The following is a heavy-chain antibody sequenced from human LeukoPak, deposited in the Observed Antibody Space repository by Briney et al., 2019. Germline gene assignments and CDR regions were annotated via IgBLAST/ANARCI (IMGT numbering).Heavy chain of an antibody. D-gene: IGHD6-19*01. CDR2: IYYSGST. V-gene: IGHV4-39*07. CDR1: GGSISSSSYF. Sequence: SETLSLTCTVSGGSISSSSYFWGWIRQPPGKGLEWIGSIYYSGSTYYNPSLKSRVTISVDTSKNQFSLKLSSVTAADTAVYYCARLPRSIAVAGFPFDYWGQGTLVTVSS. J-gene: IGHJ4*02. CDR3: ARLPRSIAVAGFPFDY.